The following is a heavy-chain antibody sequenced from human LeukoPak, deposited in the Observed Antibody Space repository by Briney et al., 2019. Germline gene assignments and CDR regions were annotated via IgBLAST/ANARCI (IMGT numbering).Heavy chain of an antibody. Sequence: ASVKVSCKASGYTFTGYYMHWVRQAPGQGLEWMGWISPYNGNTNYAQKLQGRVTMTTDTSTSTAYMELRSLRSDDTAVYYCARAYYDSSGYYSEPFDYWGQGTLVTVSS. CDR3: ARAYYDSSGYYSEPFDY. J-gene: IGHJ4*02. CDR2: ISPYNGNT. D-gene: IGHD3-22*01. CDR1: GYTFTGYY. V-gene: IGHV1-18*04.